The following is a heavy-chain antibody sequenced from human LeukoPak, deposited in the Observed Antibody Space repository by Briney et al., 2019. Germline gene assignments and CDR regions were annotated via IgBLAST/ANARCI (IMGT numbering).Heavy chain of an antibody. CDR2: IYHSGST. Sequence: PSETLSLTCAVSGGSISSGGYSWSWIRQPPGKGLEWIGYIYHSGSTNYNPSLKSRVTISVGTSKNQFSLKLSSVTAADTAVYYCARGLGRKEVVVVPAALHMDVWGQGTTVTVSS. CDR1: GGSISSGGYS. J-gene: IGHJ6*02. V-gene: IGHV4-30-2*01. D-gene: IGHD2-2*01. CDR3: ARGLGRKEVVVVPAALHMDV.